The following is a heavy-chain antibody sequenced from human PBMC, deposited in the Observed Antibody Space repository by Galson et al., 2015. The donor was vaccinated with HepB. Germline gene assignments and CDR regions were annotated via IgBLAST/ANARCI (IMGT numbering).Heavy chain of an antibody. J-gene: IGHJ4*02. CDR3: ARDCRGRGLDNYYFDY. CDR1: GFTFSDYS. Sequence: SLRLSCAASGFTFSDYSMNWVRQAPGKGLEWVSTISSSNYIYYADSVKGRFTISRDNAKNSLFLHMNSLRAEDTAVYYCARDCRGRGLDNYYFDYWGQGTLVTVSS. CDR2: ISSSNYI. V-gene: IGHV3-21*01. D-gene: IGHD1-20*01.